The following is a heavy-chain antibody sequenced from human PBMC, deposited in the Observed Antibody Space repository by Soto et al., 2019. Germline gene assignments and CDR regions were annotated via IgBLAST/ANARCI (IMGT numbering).Heavy chain of an antibody. Sequence: QVQLVQSGAEVKKPGASVKVSCKASGYTFASYAISWMRQAPGQGLEWMGWISAYNGNTNYAQTLQGRVTMTTDTSTSTAYMELRIRRSDDTAVYYSARDPPPPDYWCQGTLVTVSS. V-gene: IGHV1-18*01. J-gene: IGHJ4*02. CDR2: ISAYNGNT. CDR1: GYTFASYA. CDR3: ARDPPPPDY.